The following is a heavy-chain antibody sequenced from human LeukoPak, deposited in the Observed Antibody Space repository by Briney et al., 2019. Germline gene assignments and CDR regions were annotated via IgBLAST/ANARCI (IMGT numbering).Heavy chain of an antibody. CDR3: ANWRKTTLGGGFDP. D-gene: IGHD1-1*01. J-gene: IGHJ5*02. Sequence: PSQTLSLTCTVSGGSIRSGGYYWSWIRQYPGNGLEWIGYIYYSGTAYYNPSLKSRVPLSVDTSKNQFSLKLRSVTAADTAVYFCANWRKTTLGGGFDPWGQGTLVTVSS. CDR1: GGSIRSGGYY. V-gene: IGHV4-31*03. CDR2: IYYSGTA.